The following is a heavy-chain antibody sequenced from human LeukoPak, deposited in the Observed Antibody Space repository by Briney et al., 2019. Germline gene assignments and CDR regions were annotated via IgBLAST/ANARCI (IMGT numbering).Heavy chain of an antibody. J-gene: IGHJ4*02. D-gene: IGHD1-26*01. CDR2: ISGSNGNT. Sequence: ASVKVSCKTSGYTFNRYGVAWVRQAPGQGLEWVGWISGSNGNTNYAQKLQGRVTMTTDTDTSTAYMELRSLTSDDTAMYYCARAGRGTYYYFDYWGQGTLVTVSS. CDR3: ARAGRGTYYYFDY. V-gene: IGHV1-18*01. CDR1: GYTFNRYG.